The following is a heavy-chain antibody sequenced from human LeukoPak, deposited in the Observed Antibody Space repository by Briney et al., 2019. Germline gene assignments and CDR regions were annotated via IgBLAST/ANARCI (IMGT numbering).Heavy chain of an antibody. J-gene: IGHJ4*02. D-gene: IGHD3-16*01. Sequence: PGGSLRLSCAASGFTFSSYAMSWVRQAPGKGLERVSAISGSGGSTYYADSVKGRFTISRDNSKNTLYLQMNSLRAEDTAVYYCAKDWGDLSFYFDYWGQGTLVTVSS. CDR3: AKDWGDLSFYFDY. V-gene: IGHV3-23*01. CDR2: ISGSGGST. CDR1: GFTFSSYA.